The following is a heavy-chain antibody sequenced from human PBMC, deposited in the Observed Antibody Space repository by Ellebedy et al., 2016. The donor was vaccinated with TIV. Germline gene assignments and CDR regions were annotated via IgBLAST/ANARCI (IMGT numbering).Heavy chain of an antibody. D-gene: IGHD3-10*01. CDR3: ARAPLKWFGELLPLDY. CDR2: ISSSSSYI. CDR1: GFTFSSYS. J-gene: IGHJ4*02. V-gene: IGHV3-21*01. Sequence: GGSLRLXXAASGFTFSSYSMNWVRQAPGKGLEWVSSISSSSSYIYYADSVKGRFTISRDNAKNSLYLQMNSLRAEDTAVYYCARAPLKWFGELLPLDYWGQGTLVTVSS.